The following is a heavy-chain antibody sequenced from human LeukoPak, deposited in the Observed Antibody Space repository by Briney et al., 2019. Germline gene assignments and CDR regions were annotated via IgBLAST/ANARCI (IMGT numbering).Heavy chain of an antibody. J-gene: IGHJ6*03. CDR3: ARAEIVVVPGGPYYYYMDV. V-gene: IGHV1-69*13. CDR2: IIPFFGTA. Sequence: GASVKVSCKASGDTFSSYAITWVRQAPGQGLEWMGGIIPFFGTANYAQKFQGRVTITAPESTSTAYMELRSLRSEDTAVYYCARAEIVVVPGGPYYYYMDVWGKGTTVTVSS. CDR1: GDTFSSYA. D-gene: IGHD2-2*01.